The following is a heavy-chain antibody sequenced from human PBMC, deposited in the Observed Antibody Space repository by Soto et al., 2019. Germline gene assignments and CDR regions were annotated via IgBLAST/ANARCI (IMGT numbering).Heavy chain of an antibody. Sequence: ASVKVSCKASGYTFTSYDINWVRQATGQGLEWMGWMNPNSGNTGYAQKFQGRVTMTRNTSISTAYMELSSLRSEDTAVYYCARATELRYFEWLLYIPRKGWFDPWGQGTLVTVS. CDR1: GYTFTSYD. CDR3: ARATELRYFEWLLYIPRKGWFDP. D-gene: IGHD3-9*01. V-gene: IGHV1-8*01. CDR2: MNPNSGNT. J-gene: IGHJ5*02.